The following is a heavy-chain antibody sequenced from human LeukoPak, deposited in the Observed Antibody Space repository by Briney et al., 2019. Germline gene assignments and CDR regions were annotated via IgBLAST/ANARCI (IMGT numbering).Heavy chain of an antibody. CDR3: ARDLVGYSSVGYFDY. CDR1: GFTFSSYW. V-gene: IGHV3-7*01. Sequence: GGSLRLSCAASGFTFSSYWMSWVRQAPGKGLEWVANIKQDGSEKYYVDSVKGRFTISRDNAKNSLYLQMNSLRAEDTAVYYCARDLVGYSSVGYFDYWGQGTWSPSPQ. CDR2: IKQDGSEK. D-gene: IGHD6-19*01. J-gene: IGHJ4*02.